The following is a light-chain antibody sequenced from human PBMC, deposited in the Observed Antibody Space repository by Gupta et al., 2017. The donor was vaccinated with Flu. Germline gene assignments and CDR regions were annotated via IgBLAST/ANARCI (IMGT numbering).Light chain of an antibody. V-gene: IGLV1-40*01. CDR1: TSNIGGGYD. CDR3: QSYDSSLTGWV. J-gene: IGLJ3*02. Sequence: QSEMTQPPSVSGAPGQTVTISCIGSTSNIGGGYDVHWYQQLPGRAPQLLIYGTSNRPSGVPDRFSGSKSGTSASLAITGLQADDEADYYCQSYDSSLTGWVFGGGTMLTVL. CDR2: GTS.